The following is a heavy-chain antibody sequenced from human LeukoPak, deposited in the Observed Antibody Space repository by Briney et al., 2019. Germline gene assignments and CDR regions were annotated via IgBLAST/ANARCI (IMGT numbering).Heavy chain of an antibody. J-gene: IGHJ4*02. Sequence: SETLSLTCAVYGGSFSGYYWSWIRQPPGKGLEWIGEINHSGSTNYNPSLKSRVTISVDTSKNQFSLKLSSVTAADTAVYYCARKGVDMWYWGQGTLVTVSS. D-gene: IGHD3-3*01. CDR2: INHSGST. CDR1: GGSFSGYY. CDR3: ARKGVDMWY. V-gene: IGHV4-34*01.